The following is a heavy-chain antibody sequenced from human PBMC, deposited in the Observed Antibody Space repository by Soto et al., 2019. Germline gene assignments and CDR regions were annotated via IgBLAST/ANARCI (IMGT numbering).Heavy chain of an antibody. J-gene: IGHJ5*02. Sequence: PSETLSLPCTVSGGFTIGSGFHWSWIRQATGKGLEWIGSIYYSGAANYSPSLKSRLAIDVDTSKNQFSLRLSSVTAAVSAVYATAKRSGDYLGGFHPCGQG. CDR3: AKRSGDYLGGFHP. V-gene: IGHV4-39*01. CDR2: IYYSGAA. CDR1: GGFTIGSGFH. D-gene: IGHD4-17*01.